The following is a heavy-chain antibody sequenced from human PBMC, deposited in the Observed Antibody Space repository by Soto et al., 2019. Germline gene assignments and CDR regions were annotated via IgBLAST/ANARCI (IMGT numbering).Heavy chain of an antibody. D-gene: IGHD3-16*01. V-gene: IGHV1-69*01. CDR3: ARLERPRWGEDAFDI. CDR2: IIPIFGTA. Sequence: QVQLVQSGAEVKKPGSSVKVSCKASGGTFSSYAISWVRQAPGQELEWMGGIIPIFGTANYAQKFQGRVTITADESTCTAYMELSSLRSEDTAVYYCARLERPRWGEDAFDIWGQGTMVTVSS. CDR1: GGTFSSYA. J-gene: IGHJ3*02.